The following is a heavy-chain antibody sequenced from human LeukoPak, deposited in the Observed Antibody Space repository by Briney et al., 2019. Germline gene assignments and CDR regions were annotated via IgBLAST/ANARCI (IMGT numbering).Heavy chain of an antibody. CDR1: GFTFTSFG. D-gene: IGHD3-22*01. CDR2: ISTSSGYT. V-gene: IGHV3-21*01. J-gene: IGHJ4*02. CDR3: ARAYYYDNSGYPYFDY. Sequence: GGSLRLSCAVSGFTFTSFGMTWVRQAPGKGLEWVSSISTSSGYTYYADSVKGRFTISRDNAKNSLYLQMNSLRAEDTAVYYCARAYYYDNSGYPYFDYWGQGTLVPVSS.